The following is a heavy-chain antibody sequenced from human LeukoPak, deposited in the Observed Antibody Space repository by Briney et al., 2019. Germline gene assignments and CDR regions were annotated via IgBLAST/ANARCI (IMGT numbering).Heavy chain of an antibody. CDR3: ARDFQRVGYYYYYMDV. Sequence: PGGSLRLSCAASGFTFSSYSMNWVRQAPGKGLEWVSYISSSSSTIYYADSVKGRFTISRDNAKNSLYLQMNSLRAEDTAVYYCARDFQRVGYYYYYMDVWGKGTTVTVPS. CDR1: GFTFSSYS. J-gene: IGHJ6*03. CDR2: ISSSSSTI. D-gene: IGHD1-26*01. V-gene: IGHV3-48*04.